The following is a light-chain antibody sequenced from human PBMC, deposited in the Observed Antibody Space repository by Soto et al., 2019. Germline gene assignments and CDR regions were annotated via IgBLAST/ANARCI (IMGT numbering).Light chain of an antibody. Sequence: IVLTQSPATLSLYPGERATLSCRASQSVSSNLAWYQQKPGQAPRLLIYDASNRATGIPARFSGSGSGTDFTLTISSLEPEDFAVYYCQRGDTFGQGTRWRLN. CDR1: QSVSSN. CDR3: QRGDT. CDR2: DAS. J-gene: IGKJ5*01. V-gene: IGKV3-11*01.